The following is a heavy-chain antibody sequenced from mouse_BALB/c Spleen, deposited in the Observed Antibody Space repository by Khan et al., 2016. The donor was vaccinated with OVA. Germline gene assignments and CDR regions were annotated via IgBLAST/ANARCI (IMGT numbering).Heavy chain of an antibody. J-gene: IGHJ3*01. V-gene: IGHV1-77*01. CDR2: ISPGSGDT. CDR3: ARTNYFGYTFAY. CDR1: GYTFTDYY. D-gene: IGHD1-2*01. Sequence: QVQLQQSGAELARPGASVKLSCKASGYTFTDYYINWVKQRTGQGLEWIGEISPGSGDTYYNEKFKGKATLTADKSSSTAYMQLSSLTSEASAVXYCARTNYFGYTFAYWGQGTLVTVSA.